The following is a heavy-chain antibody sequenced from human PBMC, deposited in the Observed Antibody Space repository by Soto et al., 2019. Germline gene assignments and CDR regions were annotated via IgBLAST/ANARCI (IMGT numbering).Heavy chain of an antibody. V-gene: IGHV3-66*02. D-gene: IGHD7-27*01. CDR3: AREVTGENFFFDY. J-gene: IGHJ4*02. CDR1: GFTVSSNY. CDR2: INRGGSK. Sequence: GGSLRLSCAASGFTVSSNYMSWVRQAPGKGLEWVSVINRGGSKYYADYVKGRFTISRDNSKNTLYLQMNSLRAEDTAVYYCAREVTGENFFFDYWGQGTLVTVSS.